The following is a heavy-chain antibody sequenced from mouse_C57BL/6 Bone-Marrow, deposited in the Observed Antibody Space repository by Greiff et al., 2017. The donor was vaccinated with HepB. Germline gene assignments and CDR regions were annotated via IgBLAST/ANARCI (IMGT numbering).Heavy chain of an antibody. V-gene: IGHV1-50*01. J-gene: IGHJ4*01. Sequence: VQLQQPGAELVKPGASVKLSCKASGYTFTSYWMQWVKQRPGQGLEWIGEIDPSDSYTNYNQKFKGKATLTVDTSSSTAYMQLSSLTSEDSAVYYCANHGAMDYWGQGTSVTVSS. CDR1: GYTFTSYW. CDR3: ANHGAMDY. CDR2: IDPSDSYT.